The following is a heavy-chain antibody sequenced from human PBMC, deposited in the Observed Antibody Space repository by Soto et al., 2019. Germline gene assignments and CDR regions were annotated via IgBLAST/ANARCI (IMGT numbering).Heavy chain of an antibody. J-gene: IGHJ4*02. CDR3: ASLIMITFGGVIDRDY. CDR2: IYHSGST. CDR1: GGSISSSNW. V-gene: IGHV4-4*02. D-gene: IGHD3-16*02. Sequence: SETLSLTCAVSGGSISSSNWWSWVRQPPGKGLEWIGEIYHSGSTNYNPSLKSRVTISVDKSKNQFSLKLSSVTAADTAVYYCASLIMITFGGVIDRDYWGQGTLVTVSS.